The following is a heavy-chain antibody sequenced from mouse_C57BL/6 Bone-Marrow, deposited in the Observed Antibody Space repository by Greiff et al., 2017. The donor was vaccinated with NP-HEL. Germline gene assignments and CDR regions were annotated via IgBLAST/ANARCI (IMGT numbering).Heavy chain of an antibody. J-gene: IGHJ3*01. CDR2: IYPGSGNT. CDR3: VTMVPFAY. CDR1: GYSFTSYD. D-gene: IGHD1-1*02. Sequence: QVQLQQSGPELVKPGASVKISCKASGYSFTSYDIHWVKQRPGQGLEWIGWIYPGSGNTKYNEKFKGKATLTADTSSSTAYMQLSSLTSEDSAVYYCVTMVPFAYWGQGTLVTVSA. V-gene: IGHV1-66*01.